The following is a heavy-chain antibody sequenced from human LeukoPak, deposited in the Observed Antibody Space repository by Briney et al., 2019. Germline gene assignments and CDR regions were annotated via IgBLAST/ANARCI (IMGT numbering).Heavy chain of an antibody. CDR1: GGSISSSNW. Sequence: PSGTLSLTCAVSGGSISSSNWWSWIRQPPGKGLEWIGEIYHSGSTNYNPSLKSRVTISVDTSKNQFSLKLSSVTAADTAVYYCARDSGGVFDYWGQGTLVTVSS. D-gene: IGHD3-10*01. CDR2: IYHSGST. J-gene: IGHJ4*02. V-gene: IGHV4-4*02. CDR3: ARDSGGVFDY.